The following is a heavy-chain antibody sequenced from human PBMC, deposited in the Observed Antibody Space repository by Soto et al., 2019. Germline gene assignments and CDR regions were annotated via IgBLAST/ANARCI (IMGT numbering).Heavy chain of an antibody. Sequence: ASVKVSCKASGYTFTSYAMHWVRQAPGQRLEWMGWINAGNGNTKYSQKFQDRVTMTRNTSISTAYMELSSLRSEDTAVYYCARALRIAADKNLNYYYYYMDVWGKGTTVTVSS. CDR3: ARALRIAADKNLNYYYYYMDV. J-gene: IGHJ6*03. V-gene: IGHV1-3*01. CDR1: GYTFTSYA. CDR2: INAGNGNT. D-gene: IGHD6-13*01.